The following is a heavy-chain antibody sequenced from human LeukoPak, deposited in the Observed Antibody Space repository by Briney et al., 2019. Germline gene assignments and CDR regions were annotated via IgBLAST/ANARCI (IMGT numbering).Heavy chain of an antibody. D-gene: IGHD2-15*01. CDR3: ARQYCSGGSCYGWFDP. Sequence: SETLSLTCTVSGGSISSSSYYWGWIRQPPGKGLEWIGSIYYSGSTYYNPSLKSRVTISVDTSKNQFSLKLNSVTAADTAVYYCARQYCSGGSCYGWFDPWGQGTLVTVSS. V-gene: IGHV4-39*01. CDR1: GGSISSSSYY. CDR2: IYYSGST. J-gene: IGHJ5*02.